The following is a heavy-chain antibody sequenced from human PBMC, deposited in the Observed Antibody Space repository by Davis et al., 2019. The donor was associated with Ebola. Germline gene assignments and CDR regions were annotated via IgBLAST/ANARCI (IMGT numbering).Heavy chain of an antibody. J-gene: IGHJ5*02. Sequence: PGGSLRLSCGASGFTFSDYDMHWVRQVTRKGLEWVSTINVAGDTFYADSVKGRIFISRENGKNSLSLQMNSLRVGDTAVYYCVRGGGYSGHDPKLFDPWGQGTLVIVSS. CDR3: VRGGGYSGHDPKLFDP. D-gene: IGHD5-12*01. CDR1: GFTFSDYD. CDR2: INVAGDT. V-gene: IGHV3-13*01.